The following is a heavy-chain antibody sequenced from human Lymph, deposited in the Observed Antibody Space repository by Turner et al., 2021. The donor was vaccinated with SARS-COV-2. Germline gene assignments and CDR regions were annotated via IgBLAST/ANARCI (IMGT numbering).Heavy chain of an antibody. J-gene: IGHJ6*02. V-gene: IGHV1-2*02. Sequence: QVPLVQSGAEVKTPGSSVKVSCTASGYTFTAYYMHWVRQAPGQGLEWMGGINPNSGGTNYAQKFQGRVTMTRDTSISTAYMERSRLTSDDTAVYYCAREGGTVSGYYYGMDVWGQGTTVTVSS. D-gene: IGHD4-17*01. CDR2: INPNSGGT. CDR3: AREGGTVSGYYYGMDV. CDR1: GYTFTAYY.